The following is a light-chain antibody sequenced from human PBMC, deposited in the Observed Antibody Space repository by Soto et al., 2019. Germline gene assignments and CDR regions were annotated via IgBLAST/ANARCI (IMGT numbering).Light chain of an antibody. Sequence: QSALTQPASVSGSPGQSITISCTGTSSDVGGYNYVSWYQQHPGKAPKLMIYDVSNRPSVFSNRFSGYTSGNTNSLTISGVQAEEEADYSCRSNTSSRALELGGETKLTFL. J-gene: IGLJ2*01. CDR1: SSDVGGYNY. V-gene: IGLV2-14*01. CDR3: RSNTSSRALE. CDR2: DVS.